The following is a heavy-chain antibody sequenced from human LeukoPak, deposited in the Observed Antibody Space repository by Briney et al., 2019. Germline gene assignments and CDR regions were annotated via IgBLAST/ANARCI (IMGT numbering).Heavy chain of an antibody. V-gene: IGHV4-59*01. J-gene: IGHJ5*02. Sequence: PSETLSLTCTVSGGSISRYYWSWIRQPPGKGLEWIGYTHDSGSTNYNPSLKSRVTISVDTSKNQFSLKLRSVTAADTAVYYCARDQSERGPGVVYNWFDPWGRGTLVTVSS. CDR2: THDSGST. CDR3: ARDQSERGPGVVYNWFDP. CDR1: GGSISRYY. D-gene: IGHD3-3*01.